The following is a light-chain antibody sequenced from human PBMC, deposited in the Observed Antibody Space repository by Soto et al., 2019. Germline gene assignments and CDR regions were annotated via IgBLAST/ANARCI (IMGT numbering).Light chain of an antibody. Sequence: EILLTQSPSPLALSPGESAPLSCRASQSVSRYLAWYQQKPGQAPRLLIYDASTRATGIPARFSGSGSGTDFTLTISSLQPEDFEPYYCQQSYSNPQTFGQGTKVDIK. CDR1: QSVSRY. J-gene: IGKJ1*01. CDR2: DAS. CDR3: QQSYSNPQT. V-gene: IGKV3-11*01.